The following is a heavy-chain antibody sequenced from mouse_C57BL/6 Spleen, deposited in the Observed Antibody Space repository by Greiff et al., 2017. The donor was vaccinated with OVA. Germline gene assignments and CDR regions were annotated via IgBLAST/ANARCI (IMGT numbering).Heavy chain of an antibody. CDR1: GYTFTTYP. D-gene: IGHD1-1*01. CDR3: ATGYYCSSPLGYFDV. V-gene: IGHV1-47*01. CDR2: FHPYNDDT. J-gene: IGHJ1*03. Sequence: QVQLQQSGAELVKPGASVKMSCKASGYTFTTYPIEWMKQNHGQSLEWIGNFHPYNDDTKYNEKFKGKATLTVEKSSSTVYLELSRLTSDDSAVYYCATGYYCSSPLGYFDVWGTGTTVTVSS.